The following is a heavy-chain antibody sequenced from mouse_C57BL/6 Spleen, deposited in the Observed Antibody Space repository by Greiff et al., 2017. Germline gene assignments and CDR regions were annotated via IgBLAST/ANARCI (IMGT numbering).Heavy chain of an antibody. D-gene: IGHD2-1*01. V-gene: IGHV1-55*01. CDR1: GYTFTSYW. Sequence: VQLQQSGAELVKPGASVKMSCKASGYTFTSYWITWVKQRPGQGLEWIGDIYPGSGSTNYNEQFKSKATLTVDTSSSTAYMQLSSLTSEDSAVYYCARKDGNYVYAMDYWGQGTSVTVSS. CDR2: IYPGSGST. CDR3: ARKDGNYVYAMDY. J-gene: IGHJ4*01.